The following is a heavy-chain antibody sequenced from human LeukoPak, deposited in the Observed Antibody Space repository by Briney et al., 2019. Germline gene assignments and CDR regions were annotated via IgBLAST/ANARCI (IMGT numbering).Heavy chain of an antibody. CDR2: IYYTGST. Sequence: SETLSLTCSVSGGSLTSHSWSWIRQPPGQGLEWIGFIYYTGSTDNNPSLRSRVTISIDTSKNQFSLKLTSVTAADTALYYCARGTTGTRGAFDIWGQGTMVTVFS. V-gene: IGHV4-59*11. CDR1: GGSLTSHS. CDR3: ARGTTGTRGAFDI. J-gene: IGHJ3*02. D-gene: IGHD1-1*01.